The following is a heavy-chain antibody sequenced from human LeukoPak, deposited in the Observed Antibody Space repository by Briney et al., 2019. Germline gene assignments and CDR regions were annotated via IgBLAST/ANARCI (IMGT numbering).Heavy chain of an antibody. V-gene: IGHV4-30-2*01. D-gene: IGHD3-10*01. CDR2: IYHSGTT. J-gene: IGHJ4*02. Sequence: SQTLSLTCTVSGGYISSGGYYWSWVRQPPGKGLEWVGHIYHSGTTSYNPSLKSRVTISVDTSKNQFALKPTSMTAADTAVYYCAREGSTMVRGIITHPDFWGQGTLVVVSS. CDR1: GGYISSGGYY. CDR3: AREGSTMVRGIITHPDF.